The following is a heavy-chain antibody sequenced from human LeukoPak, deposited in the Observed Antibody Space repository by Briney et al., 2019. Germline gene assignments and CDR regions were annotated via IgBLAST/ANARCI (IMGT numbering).Heavy chain of an antibody. CDR3: ARESYYDSSGYPKIDY. CDR2: IYYSGST. J-gene: IGHJ4*02. Sequence: SETLSLTCTVSGGSISSYYWSWIRQPPGKXLEWIGYIYYSGSTNYNPSLKSRVTISVDTSKNQFSLKLSSVTAADTAVYYCARESYYDSSGYPKIDYWGQGTLVTVSS. V-gene: IGHV4-59*01. CDR1: GGSISSYY. D-gene: IGHD3-22*01.